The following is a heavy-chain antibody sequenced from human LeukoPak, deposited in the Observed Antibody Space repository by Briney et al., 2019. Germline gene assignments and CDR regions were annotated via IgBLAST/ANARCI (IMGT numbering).Heavy chain of an antibody. CDR3: ARDPYYGSGSHRTYYYYYGMDV. V-gene: IGHV3-33*01. CDR1: GFTFSSYG. J-gene: IGHJ6*02. D-gene: IGHD3-10*01. Sequence: GGSLRLSCAASGFTFSSYGMHWVRQAPGKGLEWVAVIWYDGSNKYYADSVKGRFTISRDNSKNTLYPQMNSLRAEDTAVYYCARDPYYGSGSHRTYYYYYGMDVWGQGTTVTVSS. CDR2: IWYDGSNK.